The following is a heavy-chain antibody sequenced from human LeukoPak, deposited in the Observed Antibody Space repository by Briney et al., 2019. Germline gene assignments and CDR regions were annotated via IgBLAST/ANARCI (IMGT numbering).Heavy chain of an antibody. CDR2: INHSGST. Sequence: PSETLSLTCAVYGGSFSDFYWSWIRQPPGKGLEWIGEINHSGSTKYNPSLESRVTISLDTSKNQFSLRLSSVTAADTAVFYCARHGRTYGSGTNFENWGQGTLVTVSS. J-gene: IGHJ4*02. CDR1: GGSFSDFY. D-gene: IGHD3-10*01. CDR3: ARHGRTYGSGTNFEN. V-gene: IGHV4-34*01.